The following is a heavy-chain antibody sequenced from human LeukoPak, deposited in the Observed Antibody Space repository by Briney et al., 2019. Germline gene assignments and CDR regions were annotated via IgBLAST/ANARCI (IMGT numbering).Heavy chain of an antibody. V-gene: IGHV4-38-2*02. D-gene: IGHD6-19*01. Sequence: PSETLSLTCSVSGYSISRGYYWGWIRQPPGKGLQWIGNIYHSGSTNYNPSLKSRVTISVDTSKNQFSLKLSSVTAADTAVYYCARQPLSSGWYWPRWFDPWGQGTLVTVSS. CDR1: GYSISRGYY. CDR3: ARQPLSSGWYWPRWFDP. J-gene: IGHJ5*02. CDR2: IYHSGST.